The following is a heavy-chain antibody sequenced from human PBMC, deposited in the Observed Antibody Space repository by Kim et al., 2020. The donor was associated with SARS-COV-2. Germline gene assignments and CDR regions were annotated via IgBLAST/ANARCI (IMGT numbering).Heavy chain of an antibody. J-gene: IGHJ3*02. CDR3: ARWTSDTALVNAFDI. CDR2: IYYRGST. CDR1: GGSISSYY. Sequence: SETLSLTCTVSGGSISSYYWSWIRQPPGKGLEWIGYIYYRGSTNYNPSLKSRVTISVDTSKNQFSLKLSSVTAADTAVYYCARWTSDTALVNAFDICGQG. D-gene: IGHD5-18*01. V-gene: IGHV4-59*01.